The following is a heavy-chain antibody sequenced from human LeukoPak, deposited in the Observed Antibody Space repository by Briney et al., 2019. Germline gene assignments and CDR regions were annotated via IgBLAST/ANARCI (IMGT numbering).Heavy chain of an antibody. V-gene: IGHV1-2*02. J-gene: IGHJ5*02. Sequence: ASVKVSCKASGYTFTDYNIHWVQQAPGQGLEWMGWMNPNSGGANYAQKFQDRVTMTRDTSISTAYMELSGVRSDDSAVYYCTRDRLGESGWFDPWGQGTLVTVSS. CDR1: GYTFTDYN. D-gene: IGHD3-16*01. CDR3: TRDRLGESGWFDP. CDR2: MNPNSGGA.